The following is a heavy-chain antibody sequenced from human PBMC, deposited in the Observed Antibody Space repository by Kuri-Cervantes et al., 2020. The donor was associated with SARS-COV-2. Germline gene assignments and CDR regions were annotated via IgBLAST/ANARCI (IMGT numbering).Heavy chain of an antibody. CDR3: ARVVSSSWYSH. CDR2: IKQDGSEK. J-gene: IGHJ4*02. V-gene: IGHV3-7*01. D-gene: IGHD6-13*01. CDR1: GFTFSSYW. Sequence: GGSLRLSCAASGFTFSSYWMSWVRQAPGKGLEWVANIKQDGSEKYYVDSVKGRFTISRDNTKNSLYLQMNSLRAEDTAVYYCARVVSSSWYSHWGQGTLVTVSS.